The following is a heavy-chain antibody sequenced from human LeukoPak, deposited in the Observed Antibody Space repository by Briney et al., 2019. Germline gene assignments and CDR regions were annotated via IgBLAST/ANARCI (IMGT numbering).Heavy chain of an antibody. CDR3: ARVYDFWSGYYGGYYYYMDV. D-gene: IGHD3-3*01. J-gene: IGHJ6*03. V-gene: IGHV3-21*01. CDR2: ISSSSSYI. CDR1: GFTFSSYS. Sequence: SGGSLRLSCAASGFTFSSYSMNWVRQAPGKGLEWVSSISSSSSYIYYADSVKGRFTISRDNAKNSLYLQMNSLRAEDTAVYYCARVYDFWSGYYGGYYYYMDVWGKGTTVTVSS.